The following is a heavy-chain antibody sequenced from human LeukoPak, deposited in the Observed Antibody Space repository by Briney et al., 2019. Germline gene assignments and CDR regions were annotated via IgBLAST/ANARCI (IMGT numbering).Heavy chain of an antibody. CDR3: ARVEASGYDYGAFDY. J-gene: IGHJ4*02. D-gene: IGHD5-12*01. CDR1: GFTFSSYS. CDR2: TSSSSSYI. Sequence: GGSLRLSCAASGFTFSSYSMNWVRQAPGKGLEWVSSTSSSSSYIYYADSVKGRFTISRDNAKNSLYPQMNSLRAEDTAVYYCARVEASGYDYGAFDYWGQGTLVTVSS. V-gene: IGHV3-21*01.